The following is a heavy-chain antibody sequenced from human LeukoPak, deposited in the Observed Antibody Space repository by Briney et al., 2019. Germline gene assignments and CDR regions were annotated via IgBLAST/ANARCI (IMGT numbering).Heavy chain of an antibody. Sequence: GASVKVSCKASGYTFTGYYMHWVRQATGQVLEWMGWMNPDSGNTGYAQQFQGRVSMTRSTSISTAYMELSSLRSEDTAVYYCARRGDDGCYFDSWGQGTLVTVSS. CDR1: GYTFTGYY. CDR3: ARRGDDGCYFDS. D-gene: IGHD4-17*01. V-gene: IGHV1-8*02. CDR2: MNPDSGNT. J-gene: IGHJ4*02.